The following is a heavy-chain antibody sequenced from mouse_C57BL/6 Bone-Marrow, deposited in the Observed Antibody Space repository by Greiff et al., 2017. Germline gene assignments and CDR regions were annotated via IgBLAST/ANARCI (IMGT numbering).Heavy chain of an antibody. D-gene: IGHD2-12*01. CDR2: INPNYGAT. Sequence: VQLKESGPELVKPGASVKISCKASGYSFTDYYMNWVKQSHGKSLEWIGVINPNYGATSYKQKFKGKATLTVDQSSSTAYMQLISLTSEDSAVCSCARGDSYDYAMDYWGQGTSVTVSS. J-gene: IGHJ4*01. CDR3: ARGDSYDYAMDY. V-gene: IGHV1-39*01. CDR1: GYSFTDYY.